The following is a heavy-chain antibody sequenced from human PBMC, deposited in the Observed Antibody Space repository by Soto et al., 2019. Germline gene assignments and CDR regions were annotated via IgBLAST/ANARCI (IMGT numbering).Heavy chain of an antibody. J-gene: IGHJ5*02. Sequence: PSESLSLTCPVSGGSISSFYWSWIRQPPGKGLEWIGYIYDTEGTSYNPSLQSRVTMSVDTSKNQFSLKLKSVTAADTAVYYCAREKFTASWYVWFDPWGQGTLVTVSS. V-gene: IGHV4-59*01. CDR1: GGSISSFY. CDR2: IYDTEGT. CDR3: AREKFTASWYVWFDP. D-gene: IGHD6-13*01.